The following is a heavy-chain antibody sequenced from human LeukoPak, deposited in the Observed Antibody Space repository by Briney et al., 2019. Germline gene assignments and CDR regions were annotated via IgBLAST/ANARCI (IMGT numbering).Heavy chain of an antibody. CDR3: TTDAPPPNYYGSGSYYPHPFDY. J-gene: IGHJ4*02. CDR1: GFTFSNAW. Sequence: GGSLRLSCAASGFTFSNAWMSWVRQAPGKGLEWVGRIKSKTGGGTTDYAAPVKGRFTISRDDSKNTLYLQMNSLKTEDTAVYYCTTDAPPPNYYGSGSYYPHPFDYWGQGTLVTVSS. D-gene: IGHD3-10*01. V-gene: IGHV3-15*01. CDR2: IKSKTGGGTT.